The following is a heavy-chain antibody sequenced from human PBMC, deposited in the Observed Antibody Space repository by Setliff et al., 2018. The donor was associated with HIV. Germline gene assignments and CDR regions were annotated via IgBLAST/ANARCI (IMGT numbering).Heavy chain of an antibody. D-gene: IGHD2-8*01. CDR3: ASKLYCTNGVCLDAYDI. CDR1: GGI. Sequence: SVKVSCKTSGGIISWVRQAPGQGLEWMGRIIPVGGTTNYAQKFQGRVTMTRDTSISTVYMELSRLRSDDTAVYYCASKLYCTNGVCLDAYDIWGQGTMVTVSS. V-gene: IGHV1-2*02. CDR2: IIPVGGTT. J-gene: IGHJ3*02.